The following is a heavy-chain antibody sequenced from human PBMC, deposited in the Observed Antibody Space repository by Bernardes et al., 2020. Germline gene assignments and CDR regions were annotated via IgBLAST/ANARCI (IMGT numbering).Heavy chain of an antibody. Sequence: SLRLSCAASGFTFSSYAMHWVRQAPGKGLEWVAVISYDGSNKYYADSVKGRFTISRDNSKNTLYLQMNSLRAEDTAVYYCARGILRDTIYYGMDVWGQGTTVTVSS. V-gene: IGHV3-30-3*01. CDR1: GFTFSSYA. CDR2: ISYDGSNK. CDR3: ARGILRDTIYYGMDV. J-gene: IGHJ6*02. D-gene: IGHD5-18*01.